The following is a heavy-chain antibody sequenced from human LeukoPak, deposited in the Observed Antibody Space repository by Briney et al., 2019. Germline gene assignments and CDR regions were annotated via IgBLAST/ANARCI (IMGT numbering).Heavy chain of an antibody. V-gene: IGHV3-33*01. Sequence: GGSLRLSCAASGFTFGTYGMQWVRQAPGKGLEWVAVIWYDGSKKYYADTVKGRFTISRDNSENTLYLQMNSLRAEDTAVYYCARVYDSSAHYYFDYWGQGTLVTVSS. CDR3: ARVYDSSAHYYFDY. J-gene: IGHJ4*02. CDR1: GFTFGTYG. CDR2: IWYDGSKK. D-gene: IGHD3-22*01.